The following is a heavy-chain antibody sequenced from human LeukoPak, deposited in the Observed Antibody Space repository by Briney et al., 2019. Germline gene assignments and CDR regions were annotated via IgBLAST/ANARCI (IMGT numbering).Heavy chain of an antibody. Sequence: ASVKVSCKVSGYTITELSMHWVRHPPGQGHEWMGGFDPEDGETIYAQKFQGRVTMTEDTSTDTAYMELSSLRSEDTAVYYCATVKAIALEGWFDPWGQGTLVTVSS. CDR1: GYTITELS. CDR3: ATVKAIALEGWFDP. J-gene: IGHJ5*02. CDR2: FDPEDGET. V-gene: IGHV1-24*01. D-gene: IGHD2/OR15-2a*01.